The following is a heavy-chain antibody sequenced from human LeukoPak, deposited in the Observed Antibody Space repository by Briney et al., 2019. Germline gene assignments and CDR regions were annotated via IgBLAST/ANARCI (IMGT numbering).Heavy chain of an antibody. J-gene: IGHJ5*02. V-gene: IGHV3-48*01. CDR2: ISSSSSTI. CDR3: ARLRITGNWFDP. D-gene: IGHD1-20*01. CDR1: GFTFSSYS. Sequence: GGSLRLSCAASGFTFSSYSMNWVRQAPGKGLEWVSCISSSSSTIYYADSVKGRFTISRDNAKNSLYLQMNSLRAEDTAVYYCARLRITGNWFDPWGQGTLVTVSS.